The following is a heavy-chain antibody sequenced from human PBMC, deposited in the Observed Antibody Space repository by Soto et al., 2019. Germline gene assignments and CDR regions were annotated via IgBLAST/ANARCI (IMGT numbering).Heavy chain of an antibody. CDR1: GFTFRSHA. V-gene: IGHV3-23*01. Sequence: PGGSLRLSCAASGFTFRSHAMIWVRQAPGKGLEWVSAISGSGGSTYYADSVKGRFTISRGNSKSTLYLQMNSLRAEDTAVYYCARFSTSWYDAFDIWGQGTMVTVS. CDR3: ARFSTSWYDAFDI. CDR2: ISGSGGST. D-gene: IGHD6-13*01. J-gene: IGHJ3*02.